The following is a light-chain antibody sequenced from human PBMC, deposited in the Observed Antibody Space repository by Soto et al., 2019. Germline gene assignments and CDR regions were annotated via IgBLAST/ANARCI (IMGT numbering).Light chain of an antibody. J-gene: IGKJ1*01. CDR1: QSVASN. Sequence: EIVMTQSPDTLSVSPGERATLSCRASQSVASNLAWYQQKPGQAPRLLIYDASTRATGIPARFSGSGSGTDFTLTISSLQSEDFAVYYCQQYNNWPPWTFGQGTEVEIK. CDR3: QQYNNWPPWT. V-gene: IGKV3-15*01. CDR2: DAS.